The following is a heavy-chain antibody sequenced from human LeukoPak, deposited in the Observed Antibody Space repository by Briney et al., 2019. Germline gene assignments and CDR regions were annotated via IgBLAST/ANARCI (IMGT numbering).Heavy chain of an antibody. CDR1: GFTFSSYG. CDR3: AIPAATDYYYYYMDV. V-gene: IGHV3-30*02. Sequence: GGSLRLSCAASGFTFSSYGMHWVRQAPGKGLEWVAFIRYDGSNKYYADSVKGRFTISRDNSKNTLYLQMNSLRSEDTAVYYCAIPAATDYYYYYMDVWGKGTTVTVSS. D-gene: IGHD2-2*01. J-gene: IGHJ6*03. CDR2: IRYDGSNK.